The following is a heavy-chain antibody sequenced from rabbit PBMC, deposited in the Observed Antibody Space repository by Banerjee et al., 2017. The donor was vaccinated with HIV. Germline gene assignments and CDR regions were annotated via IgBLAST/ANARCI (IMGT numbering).Heavy chain of an antibody. J-gene: IGHJ4*01. V-gene: IGHV1S40*01. CDR2: IDAGSGGNT. CDR3: ARRYDSSGWGYYFNL. Sequence: QSLEESGGDLVKPGASLTLTCTASGFSVSSSYYMCWVRQAPGKGLEWIACIDAGSGGNTYYASWAKGRFTISKASSTTVTLQMTSLTAADTATYFCARRYDSSGWGYYFNLWGPGTLVTVS. D-gene: IGHD4-1*01. CDR1: GFSVSSSYY.